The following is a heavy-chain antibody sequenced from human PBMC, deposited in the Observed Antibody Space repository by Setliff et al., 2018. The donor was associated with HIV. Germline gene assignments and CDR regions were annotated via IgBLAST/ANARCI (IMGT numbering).Heavy chain of an antibody. V-gene: IGHV3-7*01. D-gene: IGHD2-15*01. CDR3: ARDLRSSHGSPNYFDY. CDR1: GFTSGFTFTNYW. J-gene: IGHJ4*02. CDR2: IKQDGSEK. Sequence: PGGSLRLSCAASGFTSGFTFTNYWMSWVRQAPGKGLEWVANIKQDGSEKYYVDSVKGRFTISRDNAKNSLYLQMNSLRAEETAVYYCARDLRSSHGSPNYFDYWGRGALVTVSS.